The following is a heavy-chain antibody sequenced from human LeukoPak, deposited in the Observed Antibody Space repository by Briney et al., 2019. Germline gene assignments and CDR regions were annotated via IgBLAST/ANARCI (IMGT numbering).Heavy chain of an antibody. Sequence: GASVKVTCKASGYTFTDYYMHWVRQARGQRLEWIGWIVVGSGNTNYAQKFQERVTITRDMSTSTAYMELSSLRSEDTAVYYCAAMIYGDYPYMYNWFDPWGQGTLVTVSS. CDR3: AAMIYGDYPYMYNWFDP. J-gene: IGHJ5*02. V-gene: IGHV1-58*02. D-gene: IGHD4-17*01. CDR1: GYTFTDYY. CDR2: IVVGSGNT.